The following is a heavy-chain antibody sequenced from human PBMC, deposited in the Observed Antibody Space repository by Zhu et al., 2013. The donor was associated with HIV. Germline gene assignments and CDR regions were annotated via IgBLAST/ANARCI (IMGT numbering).Heavy chain of an antibody. Sequence: QVQLVQSGTEVKKPGSSVRLSCRASGGTFTHYAIHWVRQAPGHGLEWVGGHHFLSFNVANTAETFQGRVDLTADVSKSTAFLTLSRLTLADTALYYCVLRPKYSHPSDGHLPFDYWGLGTLVTVAS. CDR3: VLRPKYSHPSDGHLPFDY. V-gene: IGHV1-69*01. D-gene: IGHD6-6*01. CDR2: HHFLSFNVA. J-gene: IGHJ4*02. CDR1: GGTFTHYA.